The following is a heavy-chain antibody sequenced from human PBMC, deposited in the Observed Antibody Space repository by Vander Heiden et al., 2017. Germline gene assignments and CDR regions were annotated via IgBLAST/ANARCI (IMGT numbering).Heavy chain of an antibody. Sequence: EVQLVESGGGLVQPGRSLRLSCVGSGFTFDDHAMHWVRQAPGKGLEWVSGITWNSGSFDEAASVKGRFTISRDNSRNSLYLQMNSLRPEDTAIYYCAKDRGTYGDYYYGMDVWGQGTTGTVSS. J-gene: IGHJ6*02. CDR1: GFTFDDHA. D-gene: IGHD4-17*01. CDR3: AKDRGTYGDYYYGMDV. CDR2: ITWNSGSF. V-gene: IGHV3-9*01.